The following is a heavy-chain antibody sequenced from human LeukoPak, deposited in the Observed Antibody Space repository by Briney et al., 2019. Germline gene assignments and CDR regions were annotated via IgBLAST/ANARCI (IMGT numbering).Heavy chain of an antibody. CDR1: GYSISSGYY. CDR2: IYHSGIT. D-gene: IGHD3-10*02. J-gene: IGHJ3*01. CDR3: ARLFGVPHAFDV. Sequence: LETLSLTCAVSGYSISSGYYWGWIRQPRGKGLEWIGSIYHSGITYYNTSLRSRVTISVDTSKNQFSLRLISVTAADTAMSYCARLFGVPHAFDVWGQGTMVTVSS. V-gene: IGHV4-38-2*01.